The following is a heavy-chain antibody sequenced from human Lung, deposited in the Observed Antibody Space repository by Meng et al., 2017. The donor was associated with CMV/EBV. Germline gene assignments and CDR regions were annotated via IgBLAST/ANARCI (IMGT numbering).Heavy chain of an antibody. J-gene: IGHJ6*02. CDR3: ARERDYYSYMDV. V-gene: IGHV4-38-2*02. CDR2: IFHGGTV. Sequence: SETLSLXCTISGYSITTSYFWGWVRQSPGKGLEWIGSIFHGGTVYYNPSLKSRVTISLDTSKNQFSLRLDSVTAADTAVYYCARERDYYSYMDVWGRGTTV. CDR1: GYSITTSYF.